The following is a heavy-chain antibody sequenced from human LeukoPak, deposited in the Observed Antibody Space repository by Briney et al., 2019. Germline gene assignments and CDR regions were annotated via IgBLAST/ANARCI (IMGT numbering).Heavy chain of an antibody. Sequence: SVKVSCKASGGTFSSYAISWVRQAPGQGLEWMGGIIPIFGTANYAQKFQGRVTITADESTSTAYMGLSSLRSEDTAVYYCAKVSGGGLYYDGMDVWGQGTTVTVSS. CDR2: IIPIFGTA. CDR3: AKVSGGGLYYDGMDV. CDR1: GGTFSSYA. J-gene: IGHJ6*02. D-gene: IGHD1-14*01. V-gene: IGHV1-69*01.